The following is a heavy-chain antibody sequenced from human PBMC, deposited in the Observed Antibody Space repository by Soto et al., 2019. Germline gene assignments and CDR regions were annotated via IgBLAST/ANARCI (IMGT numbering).Heavy chain of an antibody. Sequence: QVQLQESGPGLVKPSQTLSLTCTVSGFSISSGGYYWSWIRQYPGKGLEWIGNIYYSGTTYYNPSLKSRLTISVDTSDNQFSLRLSSLTAADTAVYVCARAKTTVTSFDPWGQGTLVTVSS. CDR3: ARAKTTVTSFDP. J-gene: IGHJ5*02. D-gene: IGHD4-4*01. CDR2: IYYSGTT. V-gene: IGHV4-31*03. CDR1: GFSISSGGYY.